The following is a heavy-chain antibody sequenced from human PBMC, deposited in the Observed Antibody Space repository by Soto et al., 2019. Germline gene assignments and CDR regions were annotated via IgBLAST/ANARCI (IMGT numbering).Heavy chain of an antibody. V-gene: IGHV4-59*12. CDR3: DREDDGGDSLDV. CDR2: IHHSGSI. J-gene: IGHJ6*02. D-gene: IGHD2-21*02. Sequence: SETLSLTCTVSGGSISSYYCRWIRKPPGKGLEWIGYIHHSGSILYNPSLKSRVTISVDTSKNQFSLHLTSVTAADTAVYFCDREDDGGDSLDVWGQGTTVTVSS. CDR1: GGSISSYY.